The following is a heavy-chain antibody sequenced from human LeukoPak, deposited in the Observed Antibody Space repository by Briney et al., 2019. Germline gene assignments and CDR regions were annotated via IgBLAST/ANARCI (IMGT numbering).Heavy chain of an antibody. D-gene: IGHD6-19*01. J-gene: IGHJ4*02. V-gene: IGHV3-23*01. CDR3: AKEGGKYSSGWSEYYFDY. CDR2: INCCGGST. Sequence: GGSLRLSCAASGFTFISYAMSWVRQAPGKGLEWVSAINCCGGSTYYADSVKGRFTISRDNFKNTLYLQMNSLRAEDTAVYYCAKEGGKYSSGWSEYYFDYWGQGTLVTVSS. CDR1: GFTFISYA.